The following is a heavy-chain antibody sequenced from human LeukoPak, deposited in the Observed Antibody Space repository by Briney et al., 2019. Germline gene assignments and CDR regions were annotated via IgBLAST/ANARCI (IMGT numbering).Heavy chain of an antibody. V-gene: IGHV4-4*07. CDR3: ARETVAASGIDAFDT. CDR1: GGSISNYY. D-gene: IGHD6-13*01. Sequence: PSETLSLTCSVSGGSISNYYWSWIRQPAGKGLEWIGRIYTSESTNYNPSLKSRVTISTDKSKNQFSLKLSSVTAADTAVYYCARETVAASGIDAFDTWGQGTMVTVSS. CDR2: IYTSEST. J-gene: IGHJ3*02.